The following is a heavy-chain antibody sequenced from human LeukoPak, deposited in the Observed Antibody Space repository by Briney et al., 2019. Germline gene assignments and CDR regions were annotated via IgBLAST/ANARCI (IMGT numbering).Heavy chain of an antibody. J-gene: IGHJ4*02. V-gene: IGHV4-61*02. Sequence: SETLSLACTVSGGSISSGSYYWSWIRQPAGKGLEWIGRIYTSGSTNYNPSLKSRVTISVDTSKNQFSLKLSSVTAADTAVYYCARDPRRGYFDYWGQGTLVTVSS. D-gene: IGHD2-15*01. CDR1: GGSISSGSYY. CDR3: ARDPRRGYFDY. CDR2: IYTSGST.